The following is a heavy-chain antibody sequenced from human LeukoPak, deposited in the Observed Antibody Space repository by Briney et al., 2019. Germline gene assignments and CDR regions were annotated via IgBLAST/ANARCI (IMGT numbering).Heavy chain of an antibody. V-gene: IGHV4-59*01. CDR1: GGSISSYY. CDR2: IYYSGST. Sequence: PSETLSLTCTVSGGSISSYYWNWIRQPPGKGLEWIGYIYYSGSTNCNPSLKSRVTISVDTSKNQFSLKLSSVTAADTAVYYCARVATTMIVDYWGQGTLVTVSS. D-gene: IGHD3-22*01. J-gene: IGHJ4*02. CDR3: ARVATTMIVDY.